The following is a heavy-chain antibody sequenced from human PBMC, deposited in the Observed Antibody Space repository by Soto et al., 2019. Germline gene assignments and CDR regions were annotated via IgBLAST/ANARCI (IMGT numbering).Heavy chain of an antibody. V-gene: IGHV2-26*01. J-gene: IGHJ6*02. Sequence: QVTLKESGPVLVKPTETLTLTCTVSGFSLSNARMGVSWIRQPPGKALEWLAHIFSNDEKSYSTSLKSRLTISKDTSKXQLVXTXANMDPVDTATYYCARIVGLYSGYDYGGYYYYGMDVWGQGTTVTVSS. D-gene: IGHD5-12*01. CDR2: IFSNDEK. CDR3: ARIVGLYSGYDYGGYYYYGMDV. CDR1: GFSLSNARMG.